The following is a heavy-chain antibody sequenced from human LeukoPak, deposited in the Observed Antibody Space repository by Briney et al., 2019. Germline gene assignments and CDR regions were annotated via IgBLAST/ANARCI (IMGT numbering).Heavy chain of an antibody. Sequence: GASVKVSCKASGYTFTSYYIHWVRQAPGQGLEYMGMIRPSGSTAYAQKFQGRVTMTRDTSTSAVYMELSSLRSEDTAVYYCAREGPETYNFDFWGQGTQVTVSS. V-gene: IGHV1-46*01. CDR2: IRPSGST. CDR3: AREGPETYNFDF. D-gene: IGHD5-18*01. CDR1: GYTFTSYY. J-gene: IGHJ4*02.